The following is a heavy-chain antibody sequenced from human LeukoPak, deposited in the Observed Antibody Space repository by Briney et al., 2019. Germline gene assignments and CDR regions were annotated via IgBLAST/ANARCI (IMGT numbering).Heavy chain of an antibody. Sequence: SETLSLTCTVSGGSISSYYWSWIRQPPGKGLEWIGEINHSGSTNYNPSLKSRVTISVDTSKNQFSLKLSSVTAADTAVYYCARDSLDGSGSYSSGWGQGTLVTVSS. J-gene: IGHJ4*02. D-gene: IGHD3-10*01. CDR3: ARDSLDGSGSYSSG. CDR2: INHSGST. V-gene: IGHV4-34*01. CDR1: GGSISSYY.